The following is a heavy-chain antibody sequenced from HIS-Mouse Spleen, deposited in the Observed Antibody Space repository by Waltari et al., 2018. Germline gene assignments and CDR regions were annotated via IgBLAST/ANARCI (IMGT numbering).Heavy chain of an antibody. CDR3: ARILRDGPSV. CDR2: ILSNDEK. V-gene: IGHV2-26*01. Sequence: QVTLKESGPVLVKPTETLTLTCTVSGFSLSNARMGVSWIRQPPGKALEWLANILSNDEKSYRTSLKSRLTISKDTSKSQVVLTMTNMDPVDTATYYCARILRDGPSVWGQGTLVTVSS. J-gene: IGHJ4*02. CDR1: GFSLSNARMG.